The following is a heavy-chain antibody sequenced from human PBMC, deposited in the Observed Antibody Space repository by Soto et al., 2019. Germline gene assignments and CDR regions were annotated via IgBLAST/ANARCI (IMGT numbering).Heavy chain of an antibody. D-gene: IGHD2-8*01. CDR2: IIPIFGTA. Sequence: QVQLVQSGAEVKKPGSSVKVSCKASGGTFSSYAISGVRQAPGQGLEWMGGIIPIFGTANYAQKFQGRVTITADESTCTAYMEPSSLRSEDTAVYYCARDRCIALHAFDIWGQGTMVTVSS. CDR1: GGTFSSYA. V-gene: IGHV1-69*01. CDR3: ARDRCIALHAFDI. J-gene: IGHJ3*02.